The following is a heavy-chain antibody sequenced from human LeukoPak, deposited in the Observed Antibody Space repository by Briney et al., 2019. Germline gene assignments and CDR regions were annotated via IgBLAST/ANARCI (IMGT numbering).Heavy chain of an antibody. V-gene: IGHV4-61*01. CDR3: ARETANVFDI. J-gene: IGHJ3*02. Sequence: SETLSLTCAVSGDSVSSGIDYWSWVRQTPGKGLEWIGYVSYSGSTNYNPSLKSRVNISGDTSKNQFSLNLRSVTAADTAVYYCARETANVFDIWGQGTMVTVSS. CDR2: VSYSGST. CDR1: GDSVSSGIDY. D-gene: IGHD6-25*01.